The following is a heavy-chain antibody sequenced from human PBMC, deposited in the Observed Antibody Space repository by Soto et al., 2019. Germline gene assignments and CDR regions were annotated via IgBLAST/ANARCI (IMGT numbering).Heavy chain of an antibody. J-gene: IGHJ4*02. CDR3: ARAPKASGSSQTRPDF. CDR1: SGSFSGYY. Sequence: SETLSLTCSIYSGSFSGYYWSWIRQPPGKGLEWIGEISQSGNTTYCPSLKSRVSISIDTSKKQFSLNLASVSAADTAVYYCARAPKASGSSQTRPDFWGQGTLVTVSS. D-gene: IGHD6-6*01. V-gene: IGHV4-34*01. CDR2: ISQSGNT.